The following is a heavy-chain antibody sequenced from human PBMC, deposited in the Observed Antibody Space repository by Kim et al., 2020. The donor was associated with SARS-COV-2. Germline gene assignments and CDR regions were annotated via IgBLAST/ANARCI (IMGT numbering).Heavy chain of an antibody. D-gene: IGHD3-22*01. V-gene: IGHV4-38-2*02. CDR1: GYSISSGYY. CDR2: IYHSGST. CDR3: ARVPYYYDSSGYPYYFD. J-gene: IGHJ4*01. Sequence: SETLSLTCTVSGYSISSGYYWGWIRQPPGKGLEWIGSIYHSGSTYYNPSLKSRVTISVDTSKNQFSLKLSSVTAADTAVYYCARVPYYYDSSGYPYYFD.